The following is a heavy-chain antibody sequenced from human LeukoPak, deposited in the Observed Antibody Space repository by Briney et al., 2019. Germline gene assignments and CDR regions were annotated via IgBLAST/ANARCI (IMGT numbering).Heavy chain of an antibody. CDR3: ARSISWQNYFDY. J-gene: IGHJ4*02. V-gene: IGHV4-34*01. CDR1: GGSFSGYY. D-gene: IGHD6-13*01. Sequence: SETLSLTCAVYGGSFSGYYWSWIRQPPGKGLEWIGEINHSGSTNYNPSLKSRVTISVDTSKNQCSLKLSSVTAADTAVYYCARSISWQNYFDYWGQGTLVTVSS. CDR2: INHSGST.